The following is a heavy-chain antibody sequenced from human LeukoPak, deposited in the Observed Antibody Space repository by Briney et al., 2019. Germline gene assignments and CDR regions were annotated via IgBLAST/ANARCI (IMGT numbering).Heavy chain of an antibody. CDR3: AAVHLGEGAAWFDP. V-gene: IGHV1-58*02. D-gene: IGHD1-26*01. Sequence: SVKVSCKASGFSFPNSAIHWVRQTRGRRFEWIGWIVVGSGDTNYAQELQERLSISRDVSTSTAFMELRSMRSEDTAVYYCAAVHLGEGAAWFDPWGQGTLVTVSS. CDR2: IVVGSGDT. CDR1: GFSFPNSA. J-gene: IGHJ5*02.